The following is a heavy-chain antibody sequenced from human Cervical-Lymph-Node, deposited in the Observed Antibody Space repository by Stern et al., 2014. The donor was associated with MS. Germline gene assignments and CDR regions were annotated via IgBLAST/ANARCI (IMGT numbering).Heavy chain of an antibody. Sequence: QVTLKESGPALVKPTQPLTLTCTFSGFSLSTSGLGVGWIRQPPGEALEWLAYIDWDDQKRYSPSLKSSLTITKDTSKNQVVLTLTNVDPVDTATYYCAHRTAGPFDYWGQGTLVTVSS. CDR3: AHRTAGPFDY. J-gene: IGHJ4*02. CDR2: IDWDDQK. V-gene: IGHV2-5*02. CDR1: GFSLSTSGLG.